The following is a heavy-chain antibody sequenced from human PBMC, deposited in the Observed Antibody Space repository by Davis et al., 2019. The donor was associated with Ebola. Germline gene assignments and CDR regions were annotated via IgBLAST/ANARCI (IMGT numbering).Heavy chain of an antibody. CDR3: AKDSIRYCSSTSCPPNPLDV. D-gene: IGHD2-2*01. V-gene: IGHV3-73*01. J-gene: IGHJ6*02. Sequence: GGSLRLSCAASGFTFSGSAMHWVRQASGKGLEWVGRIRSKANSYATAYAASVKGRFTISRDDSKNTLYLQMNSLRAEDTAVYYCAKDSIRYCSSTSCPPNPLDVWGQGTTVTVSS. CDR1: GFTFSGSA. CDR2: IRSKANSYAT.